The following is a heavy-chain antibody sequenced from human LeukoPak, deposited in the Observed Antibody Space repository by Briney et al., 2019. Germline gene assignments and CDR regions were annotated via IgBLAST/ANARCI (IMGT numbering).Heavy chain of an antibody. CDR2: IIPILGIA. CDR1: GGTFSSYA. CDR3: ARYPNVTDVFDY. D-gene: IGHD1-1*01. V-gene: IGHV1-69*04. J-gene: IGHJ4*02. Sequence: GASVKVSCRASGGTFSSYAISWVRQAPGQGLEWMGTIIPILGIANYAQKFEGRVTITADKSTSTAYMELSSLRSEDTAVCYCARYPNVTDVFDYWGQGTLVTVSS.